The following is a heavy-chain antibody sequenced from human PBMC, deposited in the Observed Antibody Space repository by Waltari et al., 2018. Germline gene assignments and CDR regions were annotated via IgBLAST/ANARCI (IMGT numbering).Heavy chain of an antibody. D-gene: IGHD1-26*01. J-gene: IGHJ4*02. CDR3: ARRGPVVGANY. CDR1: GGSISSSSYY. V-gene: IGHV4-39*01. Sequence: QLQLQESGPGLVKPSETLSLTCTVSGGSISSSSYYWGWIRQPPGKGLEWIGSSYYSGSTYYNPSRKSRVTISVDTSKNQFSLKLSSVTAADTAVYYCARRGPVVGANYWGQGTLVTVSS. CDR2: SYYSGST.